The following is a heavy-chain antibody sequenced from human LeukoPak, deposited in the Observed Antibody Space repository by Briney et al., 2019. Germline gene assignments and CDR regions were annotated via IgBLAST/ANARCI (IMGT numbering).Heavy chain of an antibody. Sequence: GASVKVSCKASGYTFTGYYMHWVRQAPGQGLEWMGRINPNSGGTNYAQKFQGRVTMTRYTSISTAYMELSRLRSDDAAVYYCARYSRDWFDPWGQGTLVTVSS. CDR1: GYTFTGYY. CDR2: INPNSGGT. D-gene: IGHD4-11*01. CDR3: ARYSRDWFDP. J-gene: IGHJ5*02. V-gene: IGHV1-2*06.